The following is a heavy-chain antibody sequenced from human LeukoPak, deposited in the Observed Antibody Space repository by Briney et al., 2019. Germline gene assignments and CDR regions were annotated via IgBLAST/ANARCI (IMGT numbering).Heavy chain of an antibody. CDR2: ISWNSGSI. CDR3: AKGRGYYFDY. CDR1: GFTFDDYA. J-gene: IGHJ4*02. V-gene: IGHV3-9*01. D-gene: IGHD3-10*01. Sequence: GGSLRLSCAASGFTFDDYAMPWVRQAPGKGLEWVSGISWNSGSIGYADSVKGRFTISRDNAKNSLYLQMNSLRAEDTALYYCAKGRGYYFDYWGQGTLVTVSS.